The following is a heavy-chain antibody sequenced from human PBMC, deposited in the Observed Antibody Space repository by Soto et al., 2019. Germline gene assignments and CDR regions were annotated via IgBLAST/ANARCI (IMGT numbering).Heavy chain of an antibody. D-gene: IGHD3-22*01. V-gene: IGHV3-30*18. CDR2: ISYDGSNK. J-gene: IGHJ4*02. CDR1: GFTFSSYG. Sequence: AGGSLRLSCAASGFTFSSYGMHWVRQAPGKGLEWVAVISYDGSNKYYADSVKGRFTISRDNSKNTLYLQMNSLRAEDTAVYYCAKETSPRLLLPAYWGQGTLVTVSS. CDR3: AKETSPRLLLPAY.